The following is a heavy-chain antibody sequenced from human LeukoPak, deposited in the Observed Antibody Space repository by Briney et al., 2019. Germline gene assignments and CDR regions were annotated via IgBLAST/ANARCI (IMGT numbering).Heavy chain of an antibody. CDR3: ARLSGSYFNWFDP. Sequence: PSETLSLICTVSGGSVSSGSYYWSWIRQLPGKGLEWIGYIYYSGSTNYNPSLKSRVTISVDTSKNQFSLKLSSVTAADTAVYYCARLSGSYFNWFDPWGQGTLVTVSS. CDR2: IYYSGST. J-gene: IGHJ5*02. V-gene: IGHV4-61*01. D-gene: IGHD1-26*01. CDR1: GGSVSSGSYY.